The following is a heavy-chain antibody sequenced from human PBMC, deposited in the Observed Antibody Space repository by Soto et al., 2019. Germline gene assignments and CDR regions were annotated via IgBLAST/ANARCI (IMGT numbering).Heavy chain of an antibody. CDR2: ISFDGSNK. CDR1: GFTFISYG. CDR3: AKDIRLLDIVLVPAALDY. D-gene: IGHD2-2*03. Sequence: QVQLVESGGGVVQPGRSLRLSCAASGFTFISYGMHWVRQAPGKGLEWVAIISFDGSNKYYADSVKGRFTISRDNSKNTLYLQMNSLRAEDTAVYYCAKDIRLLDIVLVPAALDYCGQGTLVTVSS. J-gene: IGHJ4*02. V-gene: IGHV3-30*18.